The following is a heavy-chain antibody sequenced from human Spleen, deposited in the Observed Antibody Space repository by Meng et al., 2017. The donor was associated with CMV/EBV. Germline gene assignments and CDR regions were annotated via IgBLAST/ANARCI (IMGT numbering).Heavy chain of an antibody. CDR1: GFTFSDYY. V-gene: IGHV3-11*05. Sequence: GRLWGSGGGLVKPGGSLRLSWAASGFTFSDYYMSWIRQAPGKGLEWVSYISSSSSYTNYADSVKGRFTISRDNAKNSLYLQMNSLRAEDTAVYYCAREGRFGELSPGYFDYWGQGTLVTVSS. D-gene: IGHD3-10*01. CDR3: AREGRFGELSPGYFDY. J-gene: IGHJ4*02. CDR2: ISSSSSYT.